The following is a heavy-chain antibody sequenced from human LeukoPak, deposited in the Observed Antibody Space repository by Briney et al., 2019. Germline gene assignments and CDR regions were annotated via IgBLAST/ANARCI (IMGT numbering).Heavy chain of an antibody. D-gene: IGHD5-12*01. CDR3: ARALREWLRPTKAHDAFDI. V-gene: IGHV3-11*01. CDR1: GFTFSDYY. CDR2: ISSSGSTI. J-gene: IGHJ3*02. Sequence: GGSLRLSCAASGFTFSDYYMSWIRQAPGKGLEWVSYISSSGSTIYYADSVKGRFTISRDNAKNSLYLQMNSLRAEDTAVYYRARALREWLRPTKAHDAFDIWGQGTMVTVSS.